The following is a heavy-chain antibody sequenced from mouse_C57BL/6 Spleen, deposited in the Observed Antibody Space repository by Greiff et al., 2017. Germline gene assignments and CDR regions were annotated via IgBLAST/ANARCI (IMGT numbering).Heavy chain of an antibody. CDR1: GYAFSSSW. CDR2: IYPGDGDT. CDR3: ARDDGYYVWYFDV. D-gene: IGHD2-3*01. J-gene: IGHJ1*03. Sequence: QVHVKQSGPELVKPGASVKISCKASGYAFSSSWMNWVKQRPGKGLEWIGRIYPGDGDTNYNGKFKGKATLTADKSSSTAYMQLSSLTSEDSAVYFCARDDGYYVWYFDVWGTGTTVTVSS. V-gene: IGHV1-82*01.